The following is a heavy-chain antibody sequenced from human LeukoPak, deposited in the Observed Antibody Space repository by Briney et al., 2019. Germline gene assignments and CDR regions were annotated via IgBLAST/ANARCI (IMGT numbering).Heavy chain of an antibody. CDR1: GYTFTSYY. J-gene: IGHJ6*03. D-gene: IGHD3-10*01. CDR3: ARDRRFKSNYMDV. V-gene: IGHV1-2*02. CDR2: INPNSGGT. Sequence: ASVKVSCKASGYTFTSYYMHWVRQAPGQGLEWMGWINPNSGGTNYAQKFQGRVTMTRDTSISTAYMELSRLRSDDTAVYYCARDRRFKSNYMDVWGKGTTVTVSS.